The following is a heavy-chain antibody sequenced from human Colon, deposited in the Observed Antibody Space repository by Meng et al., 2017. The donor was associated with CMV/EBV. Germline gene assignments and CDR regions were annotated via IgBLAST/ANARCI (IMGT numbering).Heavy chain of an antibody. CDR3: AKDRPYFYYGSGSYLGGNWFDP. Sequence: GGSLRLSCAASGFTLSDYWMHWVRQAPGKGLEWVAFIRYDGSNKYYADSVKGRFTISRDNSKNTLYLQMNSLRAEDTAVYYCAKDRPYFYYGSGSYLGGNWFDPWGQGTLVTVSS. V-gene: IGHV3-30*02. D-gene: IGHD3-10*01. CDR1: GFTLSDYW. CDR2: IRYDGSNK. J-gene: IGHJ5*02.